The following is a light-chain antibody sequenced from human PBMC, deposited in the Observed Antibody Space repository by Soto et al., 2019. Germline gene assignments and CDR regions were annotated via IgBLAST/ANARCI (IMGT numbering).Light chain of an antibody. V-gene: IGLV2-23*01. J-gene: IGLJ2*01. CDR3: CSYAGSSTHVV. CDR1: SSDIGSYNL. CDR2: EAN. Sequence: QSALTQPASVSGSPGQSITISCTGTSSDIGSYNLVSWYQQHPGKAPKLMIYEANKRPSGVSNRFSGSKSGNTATLTISGLQGEDEADYHCCSYAGSSTHVVFGGGTQLTVL.